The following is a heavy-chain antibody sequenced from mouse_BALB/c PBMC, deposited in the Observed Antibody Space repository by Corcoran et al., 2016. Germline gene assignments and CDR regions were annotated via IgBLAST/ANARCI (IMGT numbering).Heavy chain of an antibody. V-gene: IGHV14-3*02. D-gene: IGHD2-4*01. J-gene: IGHJ4*01. CDR3: ARVITTKGNYAMDY. Sequence: EVQLQQSGAELVKPGASVKLSCTASGFNIKDTYMHWVKQRPEQGLEWIGRIDPANGNTKYDPKFQGKATITADTSSNTAYLQLSSLTSEDPAVYYCARVITTKGNYAMDYWGQGTSVTVSS. CDR2: IDPANGNT. CDR1: GFNIKDTY.